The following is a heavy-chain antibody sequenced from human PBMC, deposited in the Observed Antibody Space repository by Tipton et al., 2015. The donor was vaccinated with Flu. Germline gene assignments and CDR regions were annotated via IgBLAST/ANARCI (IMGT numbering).Heavy chain of an antibody. V-gene: IGHV1-18*01. CDR3: SRKEENGAYVYFDY. CDR1: GYSFTSYE. Sequence: QVQLVQSGAEVKEPGASVKLSCKASGYSFTSYEITWVRQAPGQGLELVGWISGYNGNTKYTQKFQGRVTMTADTPTTTAFMELTSLTSADTAMYYCSRKEENGAYVYFDYWGQGTLVTVSS. J-gene: IGHJ4*02. D-gene: IGHD4-17*01. CDR2: ISGYNGNT.